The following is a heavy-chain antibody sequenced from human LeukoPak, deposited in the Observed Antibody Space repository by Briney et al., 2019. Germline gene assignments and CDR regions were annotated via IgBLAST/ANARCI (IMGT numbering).Heavy chain of an antibody. CDR3: ARRSSSEF. V-gene: IGHV5-51*01. Sequence: GESLKISCKGSGYSFSNYWIGWVRQMPGKGLECMAIINPGNSDTKYNPAFQGQVTISADKSISTAYLQWGSLKASDSAMYYCARRSSSEFWGQGTLVTVSS. CDR2: INPGNSDT. D-gene: IGHD6-6*01. J-gene: IGHJ4*02. CDR1: GYSFSNYW.